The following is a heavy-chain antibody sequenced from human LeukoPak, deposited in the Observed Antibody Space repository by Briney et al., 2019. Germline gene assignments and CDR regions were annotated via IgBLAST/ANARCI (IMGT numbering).Heavy chain of an antibody. V-gene: IGHV3-48*01. J-gene: IGHJ4*02. CDR1: GFTFSSYS. CDR3: ARDLLYDSSGIFDY. Sequence: GGSLRLSCAASGFTFSSYSMNWVRQAPGKGLEWLSYITSSSSTIYYADSVKGRFTISRDNAKNSLYLQMNSLRAEDTAVYYCARDLLYDSSGIFDYWGQGTLVTVSS. D-gene: IGHD3-22*01. CDR2: ITSSSSTI.